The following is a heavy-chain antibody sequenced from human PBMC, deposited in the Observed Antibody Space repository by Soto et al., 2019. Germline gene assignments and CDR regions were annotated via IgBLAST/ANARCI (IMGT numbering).Heavy chain of an antibody. J-gene: IGHJ4*02. CDR3: AAPMVYAIFLTLQNDY. CDR1: GFTFSSYA. V-gene: IGHV3-23*01. D-gene: IGHD2-8*01. Sequence: GGSLRLSCAASGFTFSSYAMSWVRQAPGKGLEWVSAISGSGGSTYYADSVKGRFTISRDNSKNTLYLQMHSLRAEDTAVYYCAAPMVYAIFLTLQNDYWGQGTLVTVSS. CDR2: ISGSGGST.